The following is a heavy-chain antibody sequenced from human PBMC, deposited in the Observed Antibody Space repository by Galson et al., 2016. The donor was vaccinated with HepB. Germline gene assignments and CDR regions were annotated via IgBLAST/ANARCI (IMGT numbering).Heavy chain of an antibody. CDR3: ASRNCAGDCFDPNYFDS. CDR2: IYQPGTF. J-gene: IGHJ4*02. Sequence: TLSLTCTVSNGTITDVNYFWSWIRQVPGKGLEWIGYIYQPGTFAYNPSLKSRLTISKDTSRNQLALNLASVTAADTAVYYCASRNCAGDCFDPNYFDSWGQGILVSVSS. D-gene: IGHD2-21*02. V-gene: IGHV4-30-4*01. CDR1: NGTITDVNYF.